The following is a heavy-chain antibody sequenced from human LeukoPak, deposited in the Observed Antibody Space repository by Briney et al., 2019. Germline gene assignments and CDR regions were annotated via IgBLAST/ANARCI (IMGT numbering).Heavy chain of an antibody. Sequence: PGGSLRLSCAASGFTFDDYAMHWVRQAPGKGLEWVSGISWNSGSIGYADSVKGRFTISRDNAKNSLYLQMNSLRAEDMALYYCAKGYCSSTSCPLFDYWGQGTLVTVSS. V-gene: IGHV3-9*03. CDR1: GFTFDDYA. CDR3: AKGYCSSTSCPLFDY. CDR2: ISWNSGSI. J-gene: IGHJ4*02. D-gene: IGHD2-2*01.